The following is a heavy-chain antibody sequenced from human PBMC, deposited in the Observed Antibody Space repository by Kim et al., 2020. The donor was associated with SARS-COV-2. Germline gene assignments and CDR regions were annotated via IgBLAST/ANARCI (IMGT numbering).Heavy chain of an antibody. CDR3: VRAWNGAFDY. Sequence: NTNYADSVKGRFTISRDNAKNTLYLQMNSLRAEDTALYYCVRAWNGAFDYWGQGTLVTVSS. J-gene: IGHJ4*02. V-gene: IGHV3-74*01. D-gene: IGHD1-1*01. CDR2: NT.